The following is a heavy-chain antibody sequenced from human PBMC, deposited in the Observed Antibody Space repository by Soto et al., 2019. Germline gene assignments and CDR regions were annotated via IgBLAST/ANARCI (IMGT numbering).Heavy chain of an antibody. CDR1: GYTFTGYY. Sequence: GASVKVSCKASGYTFTGYYMHWVRQAPGQGLEWKGWINPNSGGTNYAQKFQGWVTMTRDTSISTAYMELSRLRSDDTAVYYCARVGNSSGYYYVGHDAFDIWGQGTMVTVSS. CDR2: INPNSGGT. D-gene: IGHD3-22*01. J-gene: IGHJ3*02. V-gene: IGHV1-2*04. CDR3: ARVGNSSGYYYVGHDAFDI.